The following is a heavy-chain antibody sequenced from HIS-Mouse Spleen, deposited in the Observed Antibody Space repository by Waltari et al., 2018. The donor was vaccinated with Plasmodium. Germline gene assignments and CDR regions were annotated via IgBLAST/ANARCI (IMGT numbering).Heavy chain of an antibody. V-gene: IGHV3-7*01. CDR2: IKQDGSEK. CDR1: GFPFSSYG. J-gene: IGHJ2*01. D-gene: IGHD6-13*01. CDR3: ASSWYWYFDL. Sequence: EVQLVASGGGLVQPGGSLRLSCAASGFPFSSYGMRWVRQAPGKGLEWVANIKQDGSEKYYVDSVKGRFTISRDNAKNSLYLQMNSLRAEDTAVYYCASSWYWYFDLWGRGTLVTVSS.